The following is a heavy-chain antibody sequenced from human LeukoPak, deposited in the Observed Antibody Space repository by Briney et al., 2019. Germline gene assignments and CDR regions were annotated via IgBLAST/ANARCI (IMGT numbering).Heavy chain of an antibody. CDR3: ATLKDIVVTAVGTGTNHY. Sequence: ASVKVSCKVSGYTLTELSMHWVRQAPGKGLEWVGGFGIEVGETIYAQKFQGRVTMTEDTASETAYMELNSLRSEDTAVYFCATLKDIVVTAVGTGTNHYWGQGTLVTVSS. D-gene: IGHD2-15*01. V-gene: IGHV1-24*01. CDR1: GYTLTELS. CDR2: FGIEVGET. J-gene: IGHJ4*02.